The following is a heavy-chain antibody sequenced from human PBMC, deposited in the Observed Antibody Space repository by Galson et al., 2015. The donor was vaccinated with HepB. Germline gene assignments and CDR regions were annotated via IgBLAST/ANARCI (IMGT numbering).Heavy chain of an antibody. J-gene: IGHJ3*02. Sequence: LSLTCTVSGGSISSDPYYWNWIRQPAGKGLEWIGRMYTSGSTSSNPSLQSRITMSVDTSKNQFSLHLTSVTAADTAVYYCARGEAWRDCFDMWGQGTMVTVSS. CDR2: MYTSGST. D-gene: IGHD2-21*01. V-gene: IGHV4-61*02. CDR1: GGSISSDPYY. CDR3: ARGEAWRDCFDM.